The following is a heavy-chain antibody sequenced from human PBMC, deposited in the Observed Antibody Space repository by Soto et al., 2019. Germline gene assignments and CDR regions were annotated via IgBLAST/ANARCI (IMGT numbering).Heavy chain of an antibody. D-gene: IGHD6-13*01. J-gene: IGHJ4*02. CDR3: AKEGASSWYFFDY. V-gene: IGHV3-23*01. CDR2: ISGSGGGA. CDR1: GFTFSSYW. Sequence: GGSLRLSCAASGFTFSSYWMNWVRQPPGKGLEWVSTISGSGGGAYYADSVKGRFTISRDNSKNTLYLQMNSLRAEDTAIYYCAKEGASSWYFFDYWGQGTLVTVSS.